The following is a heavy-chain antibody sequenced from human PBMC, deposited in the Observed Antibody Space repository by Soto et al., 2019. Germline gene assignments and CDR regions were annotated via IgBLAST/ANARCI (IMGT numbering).Heavy chain of an antibody. CDR2: IWYDGSNK. Sequence: GGSLRLSCAASGFTFSSYGMHWVRQAPGKGLEWVAVIWYDGSNKYYADSVKGRFTISSDNSKNTLYLQMNSLRAEDTAVYYCAIDGRYYYGSGSYYNVHYYYYMDVWGKGTTVTVSS. CDR1: GFTFSSYG. CDR3: AIDGRYYYGSGSYYNVHYYYYMDV. V-gene: IGHV3-33*01. J-gene: IGHJ6*03. D-gene: IGHD3-10*01.